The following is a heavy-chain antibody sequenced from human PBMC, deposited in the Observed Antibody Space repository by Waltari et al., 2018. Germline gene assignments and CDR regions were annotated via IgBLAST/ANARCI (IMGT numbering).Heavy chain of an antibody. J-gene: IGHJ6*04. Sequence: QVQVQESAPRLVQSSEPLSLTCTVSGCSINHLHWSRIRRPAGKGLEWIGRIFRSTGSTNYNSSLKSRVAMSADTSKNQISLKLSSVTAADTAVYYCARGRGLQGFNFYYDMDVWGKGTTVTVSS. CDR1: GCSINHLH. D-gene: IGHD4-4*01. CDR2: IFRSTGST. CDR3: ARGRGLQGFNFYYDMDV. V-gene: IGHV4-4*07.